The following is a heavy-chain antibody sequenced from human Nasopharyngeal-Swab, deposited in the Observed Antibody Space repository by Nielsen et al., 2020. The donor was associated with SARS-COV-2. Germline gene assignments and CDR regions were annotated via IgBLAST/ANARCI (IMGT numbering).Heavy chain of an antibody. D-gene: IGHD3-3*01. Sequence: GESLKISCAASGFTFSSYAMSWVRQAPGKGLEWVSAISGSGGSTYYADSVKGRFTISRDNSKNTLYLQMNSLRAEDTAVYYCAKGALGITIFGENWYFDLWGRGTLVTVSS. CDR2: ISGSGGST. V-gene: IGHV3-23*01. CDR1: GFTFSSYA. CDR3: AKGALGITIFGENWYFDL. J-gene: IGHJ2*01.